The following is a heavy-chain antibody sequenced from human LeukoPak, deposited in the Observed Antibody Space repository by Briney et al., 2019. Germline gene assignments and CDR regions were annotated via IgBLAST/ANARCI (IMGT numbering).Heavy chain of an antibody. D-gene: IGHD5-12*01. CDR2: ITTDSRNI. CDR3: AREWGEYSGYEN. V-gene: IGHV3-21*01. CDR1: GFIFSRYN. J-gene: IGHJ4*02. Sequence: GGSLRLSCAASGFIFSRYNINWIRQAPGKGLEWVSSITTDSRNIYYAGSVKGRFSVSRGNAKNSVYLQMNSLRADDTAVYYCAREWGEYSGYENWGQGTLVTVSS.